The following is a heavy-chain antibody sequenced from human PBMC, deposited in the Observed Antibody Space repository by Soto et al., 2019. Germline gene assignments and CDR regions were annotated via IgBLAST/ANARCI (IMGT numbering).Heavy chain of an antibody. CDR3: AREDLRGGRVYGDVFDY. CDR1: GYTFTGYA. V-gene: IGHV1-3*01. J-gene: IGHJ4*02. Sequence: ASVKVSCKASGYTFTGYAMHWVRQAPGQRLEWMGWINAGNGNTKYSQKFQGRVTITRDTSASTAYMELSSVTAADTAVYYCAREDLRGGRVYGDVFDYWGQGTLVTVSS. CDR2: INAGNGNT. D-gene: IGHD4-17*01.